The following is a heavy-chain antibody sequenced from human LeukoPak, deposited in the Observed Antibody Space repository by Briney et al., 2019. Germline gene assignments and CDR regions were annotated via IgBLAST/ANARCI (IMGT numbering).Heavy chain of an antibody. J-gene: IGHJ4*02. D-gene: IGHD6-19*01. CDR2: IRFDGTAT. CDR1: GFNFNDHA. Sequence: GGSLRLSCGASGFNFNDHAMHWVRQAPGKGLEWVAFIRFDGTATDYRDSVKGRFTISRDNSRNTPFLQMNSLRPEDTGVYFCAKPSGNCVDYWGRGTLVTVSS. CDR3: AKPSGNCVDY. V-gene: IGHV3-30*02.